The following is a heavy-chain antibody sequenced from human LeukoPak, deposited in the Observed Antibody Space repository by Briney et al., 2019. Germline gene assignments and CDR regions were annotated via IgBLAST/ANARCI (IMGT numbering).Heavy chain of an antibody. CDR2: FNPNSGGA. V-gene: IGHV1-2*06. Sequence: ASVKVSCKASGYSFTGDYIHWVRQAPGQGLEWMGRFNPNSGGAGYAQKFQGRVIMTSDTSISTAYMELSRLTPDDTAVYYCVRGETADYFHYWGQGTLVTVSS. CDR1: GYSFTGDY. D-gene: IGHD2-21*02. J-gene: IGHJ4*02. CDR3: VRGETADYFHY.